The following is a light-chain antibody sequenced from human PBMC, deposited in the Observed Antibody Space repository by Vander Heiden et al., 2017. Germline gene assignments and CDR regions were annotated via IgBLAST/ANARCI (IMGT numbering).Light chain of an antibody. V-gene: IGLV3-25*03. Sequence: SYELTQPPSVSVSPGQTASNTCSGDALPKQYAYWYQQKPGQAPVLVIYKDRERPSGIPERFSGSSSGTTVTLTISGVQAEDEADYYCQSADSSGTYVFGTGTKVTVL. CDR2: KDR. CDR1: ALPKQY. CDR3: QSADSSGTYV. J-gene: IGLJ1*01.